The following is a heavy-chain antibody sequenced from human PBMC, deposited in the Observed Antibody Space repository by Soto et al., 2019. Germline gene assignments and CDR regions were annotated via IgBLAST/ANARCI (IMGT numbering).Heavy chain of an antibody. J-gene: IGHJ6*02. CDR3: AHVAVAHYYYYYGMDV. D-gene: IGHD6-19*01. V-gene: IGHV1-69*13. CDR1: GGTFSSYA. Sequence: SVKVSCKASGGTFSSYAISWVRQAPGQGLEWMGGIIPIFGTANYAQKFQGRVTITADESTSTAYMELSSLRSEDTAVYYCAHVAVAHYYYYYGMDVWGQGTTVTVSS. CDR2: IIPIFGTA.